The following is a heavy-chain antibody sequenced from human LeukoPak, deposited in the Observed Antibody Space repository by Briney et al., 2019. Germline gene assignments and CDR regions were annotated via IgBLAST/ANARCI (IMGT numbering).Heavy chain of an antibody. V-gene: IGHV5-51*01. J-gene: IGHJ3*02. CDR1: GYRFTNYW. D-gene: IGHD2-2*01. Sequence: GESLKISCKGSGYRFTNYWIGWVRQMPGKGLEWMGIVYPGDSQTRYSPPFQGQGTISADNSISTAYLQWSSLKASDTAMYFCARLGSHCSSTSCYAFDIWGQGTMVTVSS. CDR2: VYPGDSQT. CDR3: ARLGSHCSSTSCYAFDI.